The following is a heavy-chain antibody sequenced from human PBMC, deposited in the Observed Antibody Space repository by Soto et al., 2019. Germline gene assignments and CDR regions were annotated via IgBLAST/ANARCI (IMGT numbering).Heavy chain of an antibody. D-gene: IGHD5-18*01. J-gene: IGHJ4*02. CDR3: ARELLRMQLWPHNYYFDY. CDR2: ISSGGDTI. V-gene: IGHV3-48*01. CDR1: GCTFRNYD. Sequence: GGSLRLSCAASGCTFRNYDINWVRQSPGKVLEWVSYISSGGDTIYYAGSVKGRFTISRDKAKNAVFLQINSLRADDTAVYSCARELLRMQLWPHNYYFDYWGQGTLVTVSS.